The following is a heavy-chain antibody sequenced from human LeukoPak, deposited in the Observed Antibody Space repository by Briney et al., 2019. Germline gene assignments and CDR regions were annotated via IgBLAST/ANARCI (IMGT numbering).Heavy chain of an antibody. CDR1: GFTFTTYA. CDR3: AKDLGFGGPHDAFDI. Sequence: GGSLRLSCASSGFTFTTYAMSWVRQAPGKGLEWVSATSGSGVSTYYADSVKGRFTISRDNSKNTLYLQMNSLRADDTALYYCAKDLGFGGPHDAFDIWGQGTMVTVSS. V-gene: IGHV3-23*01. CDR2: TSGSGVST. J-gene: IGHJ3*02. D-gene: IGHD3-10*01.